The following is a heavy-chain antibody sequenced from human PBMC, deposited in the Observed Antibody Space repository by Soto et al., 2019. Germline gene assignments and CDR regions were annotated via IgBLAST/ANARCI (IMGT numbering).Heavy chain of an antibody. D-gene: IGHD3-10*01. CDR2: IYYSGST. V-gene: IGHV4-59*08. CDR1: GGSISSYY. CDR3: ARHHAHRGTMVRGVISYYYYMDV. Sequence: PSETLSLTCTVSGGSISSYYWSWIRQPPGKGLEWIGYIYYSGSTNYNPSLKSRVTISVDTSKNQFSLKLSSVTAADTAVYYCARHHAHRGTMVRGVISYYYYMDVWGKGTTVTVSS. J-gene: IGHJ6*03.